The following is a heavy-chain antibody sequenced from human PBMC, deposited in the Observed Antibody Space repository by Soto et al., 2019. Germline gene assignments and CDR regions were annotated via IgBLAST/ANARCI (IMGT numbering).Heavy chain of an antibody. CDR2: INAGNGNT. CDR1: GYTFTSYA. D-gene: IGHD6-13*01. Sequence: ASVKVSCKASGYTFTSYAMHWVRQAPGQRLEWMGWINAGNGNTKYSQKFQGRVTITRDTSASTAYMELSSLRSEDTAVYYCAREKEGSSWYDGFDYWGQGTLVTVSS. CDR3: AREKEGSSWYDGFDY. V-gene: IGHV1-3*01. J-gene: IGHJ4*02.